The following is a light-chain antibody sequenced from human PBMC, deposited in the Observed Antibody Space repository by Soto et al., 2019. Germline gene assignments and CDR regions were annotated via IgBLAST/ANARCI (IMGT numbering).Light chain of an antibody. Sequence: EIVMTQSPASLSVSPGERATLSCRASQSVNSNLAWYQQNPGQAPRLLIYGASTRAPGIPARFSGSGSGTEFTLTISSLQSEDFAVYYCQQYNNWPLTFGQGTKVEIK. CDR1: QSVNSN. CDR3: QQYNNWPLT. V-gene: IGKV3-15*01. CDR2: GAS. J-gene: IGKJ1*01.